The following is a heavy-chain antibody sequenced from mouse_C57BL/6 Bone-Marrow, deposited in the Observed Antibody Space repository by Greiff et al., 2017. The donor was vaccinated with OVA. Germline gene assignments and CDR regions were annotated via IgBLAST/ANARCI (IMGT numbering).Heavy chain of an antibody. Sequence: EVHLVESGGGLVQPGGSLKLSCAASGFTFSDYYMYWVRQTPEKRLEWVAYISNGGGSTYYPDTVKGRFTISRDNAKNTLYLQMSRLKSEDTAMYYCASPYGNYGFAYWGQGTLVTVSA. V-gene: IGHV5-12*01. CDR3: ASPYGNYGFAY. D-gene: IGHD2-1*01. CDR2: ISNGGGST. CDR1: GFTFSDYY. J-gene: IGHJ3*01.